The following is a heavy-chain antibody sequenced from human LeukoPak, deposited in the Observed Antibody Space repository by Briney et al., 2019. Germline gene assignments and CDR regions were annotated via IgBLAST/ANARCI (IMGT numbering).Heavy chain of an antibody. CDR1: GFTFSSYS. J-gene: IGHJ6*03. CDR2: ISSRSSYI. CDR3: AREEYSSGWYHYYYMDV. D-gene: IGHD6-19*01. Sequence: GGSLRLSCAASGFTFSSYSMNWVRQAPGKGREWVSSISSRSSYIYYADSVKGRFTISRDNAKNSLYLQMNSLRAEDTAVYYCAREEYSSGWYHYYYMDVWGKGTTVTVSS. V-gene: IGHV3-21*01.